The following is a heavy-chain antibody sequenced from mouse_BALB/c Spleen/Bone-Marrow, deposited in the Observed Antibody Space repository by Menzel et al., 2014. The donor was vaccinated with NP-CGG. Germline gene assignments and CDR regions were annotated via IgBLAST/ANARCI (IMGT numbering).Heavy chain of an antibody. CDR2: ILPGSGST. CDR1: GYTFSSYW. CDR3: ARHCYGSSHFAY. Sequence: QVQLQQSGAELMKPGASVKISCKATGYTFSSYWIEWVKQRPGHGLEWIGEILPGSGSTNYNEKFKGKATFTADTSSNTAYMQHSSLTSEDSAVYYCARHCYGSSHFAYWGQGTLVTVSA. V-gene: IGHV1-9*01. J-gene: IGHJ3*01. D-gene: IGHD1-1*01.